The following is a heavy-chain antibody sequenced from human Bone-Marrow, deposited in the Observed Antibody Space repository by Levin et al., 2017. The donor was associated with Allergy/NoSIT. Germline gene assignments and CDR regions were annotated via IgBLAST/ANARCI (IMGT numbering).Heavy chain of an antibody. V-gene: IGHV3-30-3*01. Sequence: QSGGSLRLSCAASGFTFSSYAMHWVRQAPGKGLEWVAVISYDGSNKYYADSVKGRFTISRDNSKNTLYLQMNSLRAEDTAVYYCARDIVVVVAATPRPSDYWGQGTLVTVSS. J-gene: IGHJ4*02. D-gene: IGHD2-15*01. CDR2: ISYDGSNK. CDR1: GFTFSSYA. CDR3: ARDIVVVVAATPRPSDY.